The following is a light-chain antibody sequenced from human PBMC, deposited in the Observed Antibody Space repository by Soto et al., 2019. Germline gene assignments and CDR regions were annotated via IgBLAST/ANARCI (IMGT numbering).Light chain of an antibody. J-gene: IGLJ2*01. CDR1: NSDVGGYNY. Sequence: QSALTQPRSVSGSPGQSVTISCTGTNSDVGGYNYVSWYQQHPGKAPKLMIYNVSKRPSGVPDRFSGSKSGNTASLTISGLQAEDEGDYYCWSYADNSIFVVSGGGTKLTVL. V-gene: IGLV2-11*01. CDR3: WSYADNSIFVV. CDR2: NVS.